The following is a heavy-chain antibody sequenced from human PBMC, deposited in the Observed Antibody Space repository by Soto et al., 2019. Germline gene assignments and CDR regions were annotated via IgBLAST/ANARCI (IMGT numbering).Heavy chain of an antibody. D-gene: IGHD4-4*01. J-gene: IGHJ4*02. V-gene: IGHV4-34*01. CDR3: ARAATVTRAGRIDY. CDR1: GGSFSGYY. Sequence: SETLSLTCAVYGGSFSGYYWSWIRQPPGKGLEWIGEINHSGSTNYNPSLKSRVTISVDTSKNQFSLKLSSVTAADTAVYYCARAATVTRAGRIDYWGQGTLVTVSS. CDR2: INHSGST.